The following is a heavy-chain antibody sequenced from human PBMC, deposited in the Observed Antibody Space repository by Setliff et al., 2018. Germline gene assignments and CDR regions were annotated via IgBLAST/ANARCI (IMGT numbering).Heavy chain of an antibody. CDR2: INTNTGNP. CDR3: ARGEYTSLPSGVYYHMDV. V-gene: IGHV7-4-1*02. Sequence: SVKVSCKASGGTFSSYDISWVRQAPGQGLEWMGWINTNTGNPTYAQGFTGRFVFSLDTSVSTTYLQISSLKAEDTAVYYCARGEYTSLPSGVYYHMDVWGKGTTVTVSS. J-gene: IGHJ6*03. D-gene: IGHD6-6*01. CDR1: GGTFSSYD.